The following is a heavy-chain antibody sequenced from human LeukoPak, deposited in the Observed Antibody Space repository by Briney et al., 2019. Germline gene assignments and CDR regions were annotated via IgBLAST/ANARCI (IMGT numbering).Heavy chain of an antibody. J-gene: IGHJ4*02. CDR3: ARRTGYYDSSGYYHPNFDY. D-gene: IGHD3-22*01. CDR2: IKQDGSEK. Sequence: GGSLRLSCAASEFTFSSYWTSWVRQAPGKGLEWVANIKQDGSEKYYVDSVKGRFTISRDNAKNSLYLQMNSLRAEDTAVYYCARRTGYYDSSGYYHPNFDYWGQGTLVTVSS. V-gene: IGHV3-7*01. CDR1: EFTFSSYW.